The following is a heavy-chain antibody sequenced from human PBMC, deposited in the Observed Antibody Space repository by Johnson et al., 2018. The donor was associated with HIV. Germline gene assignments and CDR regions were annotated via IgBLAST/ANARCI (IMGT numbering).Heavy chain of an antibody. J-gene: IGHJ3*02. D-gene: IGHD5-18*01. CDR1: GFTFSSYA. CDR2: ISYDGSNK. V-gene: IGHV3-30*04. Sequence: VQLVQSGGGVVQPGRSLRLSCAASGFTFSSYAVYWVRQAPGKGLEWVALISYDGSNKYYADSVKGRFTISRDNSKNTLYLQMNSLRPEDTAVYYCARCQRGYSFSDAFDIWGQGTMVTVSS. CDR3: ARCQRGYSFSDAFDI.